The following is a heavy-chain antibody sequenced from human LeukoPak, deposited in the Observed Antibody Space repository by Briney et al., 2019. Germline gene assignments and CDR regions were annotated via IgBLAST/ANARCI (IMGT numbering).Heavy chain of an antibody. D-gene: IGHD4-17*01. Sequence: GGSLGLSCAASGFTFSSYAMSWVRQAPGKGLEWVSAISGSGGSTYYADSVKGRFTISRDNSKNTLYLQMNSLRAEDTAVYYCARRVHDYGDYSLDYWGQGTLVTVSS. CDR2: ISGSGGST. CDR1: GFTFSSYA. V-gene: IGHV3-23*01. J-gene: IGHJ4*02. CDR3: ARRVHDYGDYSLDY.